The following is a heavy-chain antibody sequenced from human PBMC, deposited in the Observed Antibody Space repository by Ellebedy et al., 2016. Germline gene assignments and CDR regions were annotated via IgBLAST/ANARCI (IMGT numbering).Heavy chain of an antibody. CDR2: INAGNGNT. D-gene: IGHD3-16*02. J-gene: IGHJ6*02. CDR1: GYTFTSYA. V-gene: IGHV1-3*01. CDR3: ARDRDLGGFMITFGGVIDGMDV. Sequence: ASVKVSCKASGYTFTSYAMHWVRQAPGQRLEWMGWINAGNGNTKYSQKFQGRVTITRDTSASTAYMELSSLRSEDTAVYYCARDRDLGGFMITFGGVIDGMDVWGQGTTVTVSS.